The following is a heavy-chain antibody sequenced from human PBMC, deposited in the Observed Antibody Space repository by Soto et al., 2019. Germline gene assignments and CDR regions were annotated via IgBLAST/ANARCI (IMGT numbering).Heavy chain of an antibody. V-gene: IGHV3-74*01. J-gene: IGHJ5*02. CDR3: AREFCSGGNCYTYYFDP. D-gene: IGHD2-15*01. Sequence: GSLRLSCEASGLTFNSYRMRWGRDAPGKGLVWVSYINTDGSNTYEEAFDKGRISISRDNAKSTLFLQMNSLRDEDTAVYYCAREFCSGGNCYTYYFDPWGQGIPVTVSS. CDR1: GLTFNSYR. CDR2: INTDGSNT.